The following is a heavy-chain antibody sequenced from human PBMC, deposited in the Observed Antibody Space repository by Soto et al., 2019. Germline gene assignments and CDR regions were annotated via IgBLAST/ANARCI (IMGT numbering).Heavy chain of an antibody. Sequence: EVQLVESGGGLVQPGRSLRLSCAASGFTLDDYAMHWVRQAPGKGLEWVSGISWNSGSIGYADSVKGRFTISRDNAKNSLYLQMNSLRAEDTALYYCATGIELRYFDWLFAFDIWGQGTMVTVSS. V-gene: IGHV3-9*01. D-gene: IGHD3-9*01. J-gene: IGHJ3*02. CDR1: GFTLDDYA. CDR3: ATGIELRYFDWLFAFDI. CDR2: ISWNSGSI.